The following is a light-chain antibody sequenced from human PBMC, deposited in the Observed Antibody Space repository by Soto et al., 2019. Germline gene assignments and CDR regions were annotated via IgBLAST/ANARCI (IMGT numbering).Light chain of an antibody. CDR1: QSISSW. CDR2: DAS. CDR3: QQYNSYPWT. J-gene: IGKJ1*01. V-gene: IGKV1-5*01. Sequence: DIQMTQSRSTLSASVGGRVTITCRASQSISSWLAWYQQKPGKAPKLLIYDASSLESGVPSRFSGSGSGTEFTLTISSLQPDDFATYYCQQYNSYPWTFGQGTKGDIK.